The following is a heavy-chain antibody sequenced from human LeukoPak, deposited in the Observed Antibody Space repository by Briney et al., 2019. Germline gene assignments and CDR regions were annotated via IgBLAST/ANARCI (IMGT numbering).Heavy chain of an antibody. Sequence: SETLSLTCTVSGGSISSYYLSWIRQPPGKGLEWIGYIYYSGSTNYNPSLKSRVAISVDTSKNQFSLKLSSVTAADTAVYYCARVARRRGYSYGYDYWGQGTLVTVSS. CDR2: IYYSGST. D-gene: IGHD5-18*01. CDR1: GGSISSYY. J-gene: IGHJ4*02. V-gene: IGHV4-59*01. CDR3: ARVARRRGYSYGYDY.